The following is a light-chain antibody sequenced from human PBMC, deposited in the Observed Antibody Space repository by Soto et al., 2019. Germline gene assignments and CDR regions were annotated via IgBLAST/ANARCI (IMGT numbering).Light chain of an antibody. CDR1: QDIRNY. CDR3: QQLNTYPLT. J-gene: IGKJ4*01. V-gene: IGKV1-9*01. CDR2: AAS. Sequence: DIPLTQSPSFLSASVGDRVTITCRASQDIRNYLVWYQQRPGKGPKLLIYAASTLQSGVPSRFRGSASGTDFTLTISSLQPEDVATYYCQQLNTYPLTFGGGTKVEIK.